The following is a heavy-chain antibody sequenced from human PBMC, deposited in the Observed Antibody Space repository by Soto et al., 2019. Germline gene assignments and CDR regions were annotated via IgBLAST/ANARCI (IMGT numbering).Heavy chain of an antibody. V-gene: IGHV3-30-3*01. Sequence: PVGSLRLSCGAAGCTFSSYAMNWVRQAPGKGLDWVTFISSDGSDKSYADSVRGRFTISRDNSNNTLYLQMNGLRAEDTAVYYCARGISPLDYWGQGTVVTGS. CDR2: ISSDGSDK. CDR3: ARGISPLDY. J-gene: IGHJ4*02. CDR1: GCTFSSYA. D-gene: IGHD3-3*02.